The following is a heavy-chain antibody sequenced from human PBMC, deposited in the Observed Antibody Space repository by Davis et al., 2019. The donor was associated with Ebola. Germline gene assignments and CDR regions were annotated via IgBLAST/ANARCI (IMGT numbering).Heavy chain of an antibody. CDR2: ISSSGSTI. V-gene: IGHV3-11*01. Sequence: GGSLRLSCTASGFTFGDYAMSWVRQAPGKGLEWVSYISSSGSTIYYADSVKGRFTISRDNAKNSLYLQMNSLRAEDTAAYYCARDTVTTNPYYYYYGMDVWGQGTTVTVSS. J-gene: IGHJ6*02. CDR3: ARDTVTTNPYYYYYGMDV. D-gene: IGHD4-17*01. CDR1: GFTFGDYA.